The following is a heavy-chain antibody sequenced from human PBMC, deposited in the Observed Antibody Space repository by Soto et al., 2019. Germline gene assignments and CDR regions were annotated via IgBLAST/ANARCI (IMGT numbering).Heavy chain of an antibody. CDR1: AGSISSSNYY. J-gene: IGHJ3*02. CDR2: IYYSGST. V-gene: IGHV4-39*01. Sequence: QLQLQESGQGLVKPSETLSLTCTVSAGSISSSNYYWGWIRQPPGKGMEWIGNIYYSGSTYYNPSLKSRVTISINTSKNQFSLRLTSVTAADTAVYYCARPPVAGRGGAFDIWGQGTMVTVSS. D-gene: IGHD2-15*01. CDR3: ARPPVAGRGGAFDI.